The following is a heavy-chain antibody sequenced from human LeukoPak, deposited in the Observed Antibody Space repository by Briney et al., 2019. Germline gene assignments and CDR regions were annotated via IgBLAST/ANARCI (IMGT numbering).Heavy chain of an antibody. CDR1: GGSISSSSYY. Sequence: PSETLSLTCTVSGGSISSSSYYWGWIRQPPGKGLEWIGSIYYSGSTYYNPSLKSRVTISVDTSKNQFSLKLSSVTAADTAVYYCATNYDSSGYPSVGAFDIWGQGTMVTVSS. J-gene: IGHJ3*02. CDR2: IYYSGST. V-gene: IGHV4-39*07. CDR3: ATNYDSSGYPSVGAFDI. D-gene: IGHD3-22*01.